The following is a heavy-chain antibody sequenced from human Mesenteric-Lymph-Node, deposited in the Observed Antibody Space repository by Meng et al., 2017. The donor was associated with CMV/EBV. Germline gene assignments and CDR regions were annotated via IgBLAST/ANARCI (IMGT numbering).Heavy chain of an antibody. CDR1: GYVFTSQG. V-gene: IGHV1-46*01. J-gene: IGHJ6*02. Sequence: ASVKVSCKVSGYVFTSQGITWVRQAPGQGLEWMGWINPSGGSTSYAQKFQGRVTMTRDTSTSTVYMELSSLRSEDTAVYYCARVYIVVVPAASYGMDVWGQGTTVTVSS. CDR3: ARVYIVVVPAASYGMDV. D-gene: IGHD2-2*01. CDR2: INPSGGST.